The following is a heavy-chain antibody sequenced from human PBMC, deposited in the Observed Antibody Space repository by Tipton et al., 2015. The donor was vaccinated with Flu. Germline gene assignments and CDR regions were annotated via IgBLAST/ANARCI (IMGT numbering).Heavy chain of an antibody. D-gene: IGHD3-10*02. Sequence: PGLVKPSETLSLTCAVSGYSISSGYYWGWIRQPPGKGLEWIGSVYHSGTTYYNPSLKSRVTISVDTSKNQFSLRLTSVTAADTAVFYCARHTGDSVRGVIDNWGQGALVTVSS. CDR2: VYHSGTT. CDR3: ARHTGDSVRGVIDN. V-gene: IGHV4-38-2*01. J-gene: IGHJ4*02. CDR1: GYSISSGYY.